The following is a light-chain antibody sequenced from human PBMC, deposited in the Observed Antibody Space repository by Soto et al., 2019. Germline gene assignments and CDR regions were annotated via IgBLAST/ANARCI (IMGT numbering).Light chain of an antibody. J-gene: IGKJ2*01. CDR3: MQGTHWPPYT. CDR2: QVS. Sequence: DVVMTQSPLSLPVTLGQPASISCRSSQSLAYIDGNTYLNWFHQRPGQSPRRLIHQVSNRDSGVPDRFSGSGSGTDFTLKISRVEADDVGVYYCMQGTHWPPYTFGQGTKLEIK. V-gene: IGKV2-30*01. CDR1: QSLAYIDGNTY.